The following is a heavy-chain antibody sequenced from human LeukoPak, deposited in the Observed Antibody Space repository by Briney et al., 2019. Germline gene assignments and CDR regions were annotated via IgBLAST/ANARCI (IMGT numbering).Heavy chain of an antibody. V-gene: IGHV1-18*01. Sequence: ASVKVSCTASGYTFTSIGICWVPRGPGEGLEWMGWVSAYDEVTSSVPNFQGSVSPSKDTSTNTVYMELSSVRSDETGTYYCALVFLRSVSGFFVDIFDIWGQGTRVSVSS. CDR3: ALVFLRSVSGFFVDIFDI. CDR1: GYTFTSIG. CDR2: VSAYDEVT. J-gene: IGHJ3*02. D-gene: IGHD3-10*01.